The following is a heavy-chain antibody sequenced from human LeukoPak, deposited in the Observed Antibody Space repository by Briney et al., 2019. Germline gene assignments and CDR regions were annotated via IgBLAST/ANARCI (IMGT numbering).Heavy chain of an antibody. CDR3: ARGADYYDSSGYSLY. CDR1: GFTVSSIY. V-gene: IGHV3-66*01. CDR2: IYSGGST. Sequence: GGSLRLSCAASGFTVSSIYMSWVRQALGKGLEWVSVIYSGGSTYYADSVKGRFTISRDNSKNTLYLQMNSLRAEDTAVYYCARGADYYDSSGYSLYWGQGTLVTVSS. D-gene: IGHD3-22*01. J-gene: IGHJ4*02.